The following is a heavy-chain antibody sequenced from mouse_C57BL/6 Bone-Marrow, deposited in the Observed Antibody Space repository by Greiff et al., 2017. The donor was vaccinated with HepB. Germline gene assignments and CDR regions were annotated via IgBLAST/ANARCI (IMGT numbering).Heavy chain of an antibody. V-gene: IGHV7-1*01. CDR1: GFTFSDFY. Sequence: EVQLVESGGGLVQSGRSLRLSCATSGFTFSDFYMEWVRQAPGKGLEWIAASRNKANDYTTEYSASVKGRFIVSRDTSQSILYLQMNALRAEDTAIYYCARGHFDVWGTGTTVTVSS. CDR2: SRNKANDYTT. J-gene: IGHJ1*03. CDR3: ARGHFDV.